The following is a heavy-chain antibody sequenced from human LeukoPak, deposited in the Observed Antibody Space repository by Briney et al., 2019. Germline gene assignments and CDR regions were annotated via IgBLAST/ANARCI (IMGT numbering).Heavy chain of an antibody. J-gene: IGHJ5*02. Sequence: GGSLRLSCAASGFTFSIYAMSWVRQAPGKGLEWVSAISGRGDSTYCANFVKGQFTISRDNSKSTLYLQMNSLRAEDTAVYYCAKDRVSPGFNLFDPWGQGTLVTVSS. D-gene: IGHD2/OR15-2a*01. V-gene: IGHV3-23*01. CDR3: AKDRVSPGFNLFDP. CDR1: GFTFSIYA. CDR2: ISGRGDST.